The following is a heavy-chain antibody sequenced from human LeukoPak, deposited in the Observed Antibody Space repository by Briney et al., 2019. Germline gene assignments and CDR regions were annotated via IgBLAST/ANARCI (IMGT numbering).Heavy chain of an antibody. CDR3: ARGSDYYGSGSYRDHGAFDI. Sequence: SETLSLTCTVSGGSISSSSYYWGWIRQPPGKGLEWIGEIYHSGSINYNPSLKSRVTISVDKSKNQFSLKLSSVTAADTAVYYCARGSDYYGSGSYRDHGAFDIWGQGTLVTVSS. D-gene: IGHD3-10*01. V-gene: IGHV4-39*07. J-gene: IGHJ4*02. CDR1: GGSISSSSYY. CDR2: IYHSGSI.